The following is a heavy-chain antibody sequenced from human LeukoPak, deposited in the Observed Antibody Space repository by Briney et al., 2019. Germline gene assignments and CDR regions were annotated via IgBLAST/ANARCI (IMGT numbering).Heavy chain of an antibody. CDR1: GGSISSSSYY. CDR3: ARGRAWYMDY. Sequence: SETLSLTCTVSGGSISSSSYYWGWIRQPPGKGLEWIGSIYYSGSTYYNPSLKSRVTISADTSKNQFSLKLSSVTAADTAVYYCARGRAWYMDYWGQGTLVTVSS. D-gene: IGHD6-19*01. J-gene: IGHJ4*02. CDR2: IYYSGST. V-gene: IGHV4-39*07.